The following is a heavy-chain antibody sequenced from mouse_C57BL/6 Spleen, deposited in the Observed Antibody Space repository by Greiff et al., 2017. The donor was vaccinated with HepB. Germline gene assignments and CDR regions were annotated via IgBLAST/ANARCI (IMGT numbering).Heavy chain of an antibody. D-gene: IGHD2-5*01. CDR3: AREEVTTNYYAMDY. CDR1: GYSITSGYY. CDR2: ISYDGSN. Sequence: EVQLKESGPGLVKPSQSLSLTCSVTGYSITSGYYWNWIRQFPGNNLEWMGYISYDGSNNYNPSLKNRISITRDTSKNQFFLKLNSVTTEDTATYYCAREEVTTNYYAMDYWGQGTSVTVSS. J-gene: IGHJ4*01. V-gene: IGHV3-6*01.